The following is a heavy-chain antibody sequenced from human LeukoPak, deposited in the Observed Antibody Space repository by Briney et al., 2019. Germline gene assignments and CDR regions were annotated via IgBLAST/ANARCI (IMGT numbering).Heavy chain of an antibody. CDR1: GYTFTSYA. J-gene: IGHJ5*02. Sequence: ASVKVSCKASGYTFTSYAMHWVRQAPGQRLEWMGWINPNSGGTNYAQKFQGRVTMTRDTSISTAYMELSRLRSDDTAVYYCALAAAGLNYFDPWGQGTLVTVSS. V-gene: IGHV1-2*02. D-gene: IGHD6-13*01. CDR2: INPNSGGT. CDR3: ALAAAGLNYFDP.